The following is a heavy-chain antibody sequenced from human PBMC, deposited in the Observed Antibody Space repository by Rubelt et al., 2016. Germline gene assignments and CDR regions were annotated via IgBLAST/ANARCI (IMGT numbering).Heavy chain of an antibody. D-gene: IGHD3-3*01. CDR1: GYTFTSYY. CDR2: INPSGGST. V-gene: IGHV1-46*01. CDR3: ASPPSARLFGMDV. J-gene: IGHJ6*02. Sequence: QVQLVQSGAEVKKPGASVKVSCKASGYTFTSYYMHWVRQAPGQGLEWMGIINPSGGSTISVQKFQGRVTIAADKSTSTAYMELSSLRSEDTAVYYCASPPSARLFGMDVWGQGTTVTVSS.